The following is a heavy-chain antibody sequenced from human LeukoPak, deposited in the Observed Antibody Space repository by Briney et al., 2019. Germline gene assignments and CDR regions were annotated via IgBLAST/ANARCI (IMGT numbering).Heavy chain of an antibody. D-gene: IGHD5-24*01. CDR1: GYTFTSYA. J-gene: IGHJ4*02. CDR2: INTNTGNP. Sequence: GASVKVSCKASGYTFTSYAMNWVRQAPGQGLEWMGWINTNTGNPTYAQGFTGRFVFSLDTSVSTAYLQISSLKAEDTAVYYCARDDSSWLGKGSYFDYWGQGTLVTVSS. V-gene: IGHV7-4-1*02. CDR3: ARDDSSWLGKGSYFDY.